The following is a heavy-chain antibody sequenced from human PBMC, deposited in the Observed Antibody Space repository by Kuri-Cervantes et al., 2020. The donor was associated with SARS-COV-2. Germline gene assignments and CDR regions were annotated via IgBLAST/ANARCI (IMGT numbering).Heavy chain of an antibody. J-gene: IGHJ5*02. CDR1: GYSFKNFW. V-gene: IGHV5-10-1*01. Sequence: GESLKISCQGSGYSFKNFWISWVRQMPGKGLEWMGRIDPSDSYTHYNPSFQGHATISADKSISTAYLEWSSLRSSDTAMYFCAREMSESTSGSWFDPWGQGTLVTVSS. CDR3: AREMSESTSGSWFDP. D-gene: IGHD1-1*01. CDR2: IDPSDSYT.